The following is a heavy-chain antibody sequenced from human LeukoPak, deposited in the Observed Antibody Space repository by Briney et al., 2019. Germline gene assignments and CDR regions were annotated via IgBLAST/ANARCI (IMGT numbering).Heavy chain of an antibody. V-gene: IGHV1-18*01. CDR2: ISAYNGDT. CDR3: ARDDSRGAYDH. J-gene: IGHJ5*02. CDR1: GYTFSSYG. Sequence: ASVKVSCKASGYTFSSYGISWVRQAPGQGLEWMGWISAYNGDTHYAQKFQGRVTMTTDTSTSTAYMELRSLRCDDTAVYYCARDDSRGAYDHWGQGTLVTVSS. D-gene: IGHD3-22*01.